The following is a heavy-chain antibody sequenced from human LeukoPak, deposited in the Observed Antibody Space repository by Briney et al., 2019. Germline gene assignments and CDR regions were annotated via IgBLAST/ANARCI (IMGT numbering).Heavy chain of an antibody. D-gene: IGHD2-21*02. Sequence: GGSLRLSCAASGFSFSSSGMHWVRQAPGKGLEWVAYMEDSGSNEWYADSVKGRFSISRDNSKNTLYLQMNSLRYEDTALYFCANRFCGGGCSLRDALSIWGQGTMVTVFS. CDR2: MEDSGSNE. CDR3: ANRFCGGGCSLRDALSI. V-gene: IGHV3-30*02. CDR1: GFSFSSSG. J-gene: IGHJ3*02.